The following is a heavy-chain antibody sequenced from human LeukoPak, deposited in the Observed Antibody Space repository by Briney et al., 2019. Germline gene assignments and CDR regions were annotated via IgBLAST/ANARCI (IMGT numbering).Heavy chain of an antibody. V-gene: IGHV4-38-2*01. CDR1: GYSISSGYY. CDR3: ARSTPRDAFDI. CDR2: IYHSGST. D-gene: IGHD2-2*01. Sequence: SETLSLTCAVSGYSISSGYYWGWIRQPPGKGLEWIGSIYHSGSTYYNPSLKSRVTISVDTSKNQFSLKLGSVTAADTAVYYCARSTPRDAFDIWGEATMVTVSS. J-gene: IGHJ3*02.